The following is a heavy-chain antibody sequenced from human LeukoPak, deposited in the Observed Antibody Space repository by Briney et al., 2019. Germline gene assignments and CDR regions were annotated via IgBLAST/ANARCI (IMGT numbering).Heavy chain of an antibody. J-gene: IGHJ4*02. CDR2: ISWNSGSI. Sequence: PGRSLRLSCAASGFTFDDYAMHWVRQAPGKGLEWVSGISWNSGSIGYADSVKGRFTISRDNAKNSLYLQMNSLRAEDSALYYCAKGQMATILGFDSWGQGALVTVSS. V-gene: IGHV3-9*01. CDR1: GFTFDDYA. CDR3: AKGQMATILGFDS. D-gene: IGHD5-24*01.